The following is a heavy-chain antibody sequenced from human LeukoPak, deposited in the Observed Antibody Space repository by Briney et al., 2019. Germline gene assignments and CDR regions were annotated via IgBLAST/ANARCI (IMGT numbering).Heavy chain of an antibody. J-gene: IGHJ4*02. Sequence: GASVTVSCKASGYTFSDYYIHWVRQAPGQGLEWLGWMNAKSGGTNYARRLQGRITMTRDTSITTAYMELTGLTSDDAAMYYCARIGVPKNIEVPDPDVWGQGTLVAVSS. D-gene: IGHD2/OR15-2a*01. V-gene: IGHV1-2*02. CDR2: MNAKSGGT. CDR1: GYTFSDYY. CDR3: ARIGVPKNIEVPDPDV.